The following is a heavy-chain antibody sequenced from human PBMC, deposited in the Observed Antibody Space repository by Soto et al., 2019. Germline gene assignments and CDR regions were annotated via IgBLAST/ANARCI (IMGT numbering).Heavy chain of an antibody. CDR3: ARGSRGRACMAAAGPCYYCYMDV. V-gene: IGHV4-34*01. CDR2: INHSGST. CDR1: GGSFSGYY. J-gene: IGHJ6*03. Sequence: SETLSVTCAVYGGSFSGYYWSWIRQPPGKGLEWIGEINHSGSTNYNPSLKSRVTISVDTSKNQFFLNLSSVTAADTAVYYCARGSRGRACMAAAGPCYYCYMDVWGKGTTVTVSS. D-gene: IGHD6-13*01.